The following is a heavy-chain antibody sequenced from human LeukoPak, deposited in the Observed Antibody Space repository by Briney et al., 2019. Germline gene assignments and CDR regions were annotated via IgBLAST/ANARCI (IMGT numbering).Heavy chain of an antibody. J-gene: IGHJ3*02. CDR1: GGSISSYY. D-gene: IGHD3-22*01. Sequence: SETLSLTCTVSGGSISSYYWSRIRQPAGKGLEWIRRIYTSGSTNYNPSLKSRVTMSVDTSKNQFSPTLSSVTAADTAVYYCARETPGPFGSGYGAFDIWGQRTMVTVSS. CDR2: IYTSGST. CDR3: ARETPGPFGSGYGAFDI. V-gene: IGHV4-4*07.